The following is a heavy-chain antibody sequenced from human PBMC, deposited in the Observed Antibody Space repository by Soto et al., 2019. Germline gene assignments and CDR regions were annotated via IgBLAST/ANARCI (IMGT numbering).Heavy chain of an antibody. V-gene: IGHV4-59*08. Sequence: ASETLSLTCTVSGGSISSYYWSWIRQPPGKGLEWIGYIYYSGSTNYNPSLKSRVTISVDTSKNQFSLKLSSVTAADTAVYYCARRGYSSRFDPWGQGTLVTVSS. CDR2: IYYSGST. D-gene: IGHD5-12*01. CDR1: GGSISSYY. J-gene: IGHJ5*02. CDR3: ARRGYSSRFDP.